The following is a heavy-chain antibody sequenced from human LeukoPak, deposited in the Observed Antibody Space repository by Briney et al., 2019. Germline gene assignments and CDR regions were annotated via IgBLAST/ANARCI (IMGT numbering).Heavy chain of an antibody. Sequence: GASVKVSCKASGYTFTTYAMHWVRQAPGQRLEWIGWINAGNGNTKYSHKFQGRVTSTRDTSASTAYMELSSLRSEDTAVYYCARGVEVYCSSTSCYWFDPWGQGTLVTVSS. CDR3: ARGVEVYCSSTSCYWFDP. J-gene: IGHJ5*02. CDR2: INAGNGNT. CDR1: GYTFTTYA. D-gene: IGHD2-2*01. V-gene: IGHV1-3*01.